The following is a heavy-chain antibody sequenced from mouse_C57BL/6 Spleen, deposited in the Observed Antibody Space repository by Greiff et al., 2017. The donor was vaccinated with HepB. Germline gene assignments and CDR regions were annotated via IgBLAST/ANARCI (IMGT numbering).Heavy chain of an antibody. V-gene: IGHV1-82*01. CDR1: GYAFSSSR. Sequence: QVQLQQSGPELVKPGASVKISCKASGYAFSSSRMNWVKQRPGKGLEWIGRIYPGDGDTNYNGKFKGKATLTADKSSSTAYMQLSSLTSEDSAVYFCARGSSFFDYWGQSTTLTVSS. D-gene: IGHD1-1*01. CDR3: ARGSSFFDY. J-gene: IGHJ2*01. CDR2: IYPGDGDT.